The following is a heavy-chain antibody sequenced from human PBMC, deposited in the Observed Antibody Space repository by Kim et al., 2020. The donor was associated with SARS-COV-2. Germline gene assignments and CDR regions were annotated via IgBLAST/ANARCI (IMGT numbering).Heavy chain of an antibody. CDR1: GGSISSSNW. V-gene: IGHV4-4*02. CDR3: ARTTDYGDYDPFDY. D-gene: IGHD4-17*01. CDR2: IYHSGST. Sequence: SETLSLTCAVSGGSISSSNWWSWVRQPPGKGLEWIGEIYHSGSTNYNPSLKSRVTISVDKSKNQFSLKLSSVTAADTAVYYCARTTDYGDYDPFDYWGQGTLVTVSS. J-gene: IGHJ4*02.